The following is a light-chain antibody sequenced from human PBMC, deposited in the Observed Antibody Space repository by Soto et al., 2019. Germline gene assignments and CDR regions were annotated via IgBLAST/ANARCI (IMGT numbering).Light chain of an antibody. CDR1: QSVSSN. Sequence: ELVVAQSPATLSVSPGERSTLSCRASQSVSSNLAWYQQKPGQAPKLLIYGASTGATGIPARFSGSGSGTEFTLTISTLQSEDFAVYYCQQYNNWPWTFGQGTKVDIK. J-gene: IGKJ1*01. CDR2: GAS. CDR3: QQYNNWPWT. V-gene: IGKV3-15*01.